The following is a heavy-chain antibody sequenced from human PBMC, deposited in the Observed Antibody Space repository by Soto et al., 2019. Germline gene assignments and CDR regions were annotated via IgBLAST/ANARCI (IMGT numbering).Heavy chain of an antibody. CDR2: IWSDGSYK. J-gene: IGHJ4*02. CDR3: ARDLDSGSYAY. V-gene: IGHV3-33*01. D-gene: IGHD1-26*01. CDR1: GFTFSTYG. Sequence: QVQLVESGGGVVQPGRSLRLSCAASGFTFSTYGMHWVRQAPGKGLEWVAVIWSDGSYKDYADSIEGRFTISRDNSKNTLYLQMNSLRADDTALYYCARDLDSGSYAYWCQGTLVTVSS.